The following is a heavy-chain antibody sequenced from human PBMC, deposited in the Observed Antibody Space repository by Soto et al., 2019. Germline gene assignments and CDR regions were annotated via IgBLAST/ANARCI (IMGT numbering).Heavy chain of an antibody. CDR3: ARGGGYDFRSSQAPPIDV. CDR1: GGSISDFY. J-gene: IGHJ6*02. D-gene: IGHD3-3*01. Sequence: SETLSLTCNASGGSISDFYWSWIRQSPGRRLEWIGYLYYTGSTNYNPALKSRVTISLDTSKKQFSLKVRSVTAADTAVYCCARGGGYDFRSSQAPPIDVWGQGTTVTVSS. V-gene: IGHV4-59*01. CDR2: LYYTGST.